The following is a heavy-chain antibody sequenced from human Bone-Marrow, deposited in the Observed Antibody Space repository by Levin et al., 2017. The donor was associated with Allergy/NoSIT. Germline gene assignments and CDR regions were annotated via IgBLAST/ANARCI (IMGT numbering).Heavy chain of an antibody. Sequence: SETLSLTCAVSGGSIRSSNWWNWVRQPPGKGLEWIGQIYHSGSANYNSSLKSRVTISVDKSHNQFSLEMTSVTAADTAVYYCARLHGDSRIFDSWGQGTLVTVSS. CDR2: IYHSGSA. D-gene: IGHD4-17*01. V-gene: IGHV4-4*02. J-gene: IGHJ4*02. CDR3: ARLHGDSRIFDS. CDR1: GGSIRSSNW.